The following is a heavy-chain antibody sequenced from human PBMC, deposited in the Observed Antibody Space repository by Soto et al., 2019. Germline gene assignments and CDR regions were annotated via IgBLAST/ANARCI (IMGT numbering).Heavy chain of an antibody. CDR3: AKAAAVAGTSSWFDP. V-gene: IGHV3-23*01. D-gene: IGHD6-19*01. Sequence: GGSLRLSCAASGFTFSSYSMNWVRQAPGKGLEWVSGISGSGGSTYYADSVKGRFTISRDNSKNTLYLQMNSLRAEDTAVYYCAKAAAVAGTSSWFDPWGQGTLVTVSS. J-gene: IGHJ5*02. CDR1: GFTFSSYS. CDR2: ISGSGGST.